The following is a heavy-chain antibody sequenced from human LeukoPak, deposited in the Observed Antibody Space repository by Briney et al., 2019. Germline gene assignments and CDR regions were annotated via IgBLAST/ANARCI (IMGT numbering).Heavy chain of an antibody. CDR2: IKQDGSEK. CDR1: GFTFSSYW. V-gene: IGHV3-7*05. D-gene: IGHD1-14*01. J-gene: IGHJ4*02. Sequence: GGSLRLSCAASGFTFSSYWMTWVRQAPGKGLEWVANIKQDGSEKYYLDSAKGRSTISRDNAKNSLFLQMNSLRAEDTAVYYCAREYDRGTAHYFDYWGQGTLVTVSS. CDR3: AREYDRGTAHYFDY.